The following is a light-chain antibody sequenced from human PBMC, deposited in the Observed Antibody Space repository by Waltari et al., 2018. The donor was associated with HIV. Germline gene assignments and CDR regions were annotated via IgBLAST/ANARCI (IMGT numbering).Light chain of an antibody. Sequence: SYELTQPPSVSVSPGQAATITCSGVKLADKYVCWYQQKPGRSPVLFIYQDDKRLSGIPDRCAGSNSGNTATLTISGTQTMDEADYDCQAWDRGTGVFGTGTTVTVL. CDR2: QDD. V-gene: IGLV3-1*01. CDR3: QAWDRGTGV. J-gene: IGLJ1*01. CDR1: KLADKY.